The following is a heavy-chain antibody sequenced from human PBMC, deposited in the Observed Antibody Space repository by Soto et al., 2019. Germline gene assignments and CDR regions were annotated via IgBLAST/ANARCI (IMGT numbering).Heavy chain of an antibody. CDR1: GFTFSSYD. V-gene: IGHV3-33*01. CDR3: ARVGITATTFRGFDY. CDR2: IWYDGSNK. D-gene: IGHD1-20*01. Sequence: QVQLVESGGGVVQPGRSLRLSCAASGFTFSSYDMHWVRQAPGKGLEWVAVIWYDGSNKYYADSVKGRFTISRDNSKNTLYLQMNSLRAEDTAVYYCARVGITATTFRGFDYWGQGTLVTVSS. J-gene: IGHJ4*02.